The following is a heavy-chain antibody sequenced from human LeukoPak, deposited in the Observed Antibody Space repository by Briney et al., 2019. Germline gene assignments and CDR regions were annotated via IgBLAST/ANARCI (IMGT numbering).Heavy chain of an antibody. CDR3: ARVRGYCSSTICYRYYFDY. CDR2: TYHSGIT. D-gene: IGHD2-2*01. Sequence: TTSETLSLTCSVSGYSISSGYYWGWIRQPPWKGLEWIGTTYHSGITYYNPSLKSRVTISVDTSKTQFSLKLTSVTAEDTAVYYCARVRGYCSSTICYRYYFDYWGQGTLVTVSS. CDR1: GYSISSGYY. V-gene: IGHV4-38-2*02. J-gene: IGHJ4*02.